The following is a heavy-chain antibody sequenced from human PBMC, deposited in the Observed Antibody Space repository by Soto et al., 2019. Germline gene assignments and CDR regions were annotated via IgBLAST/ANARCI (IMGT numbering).Heavy chain of an antibody. D-gene: IGHD2-2*02. CDR2: ISAYNGNT. J-gene: IGHJ6*02. CDR1: GYTFTSYG. Sequence: QVQLVQSGAEVKKPGASVKVSCKASGYTFTSYGISWVRQAPGQGLEWMGWISAYNGNTNYAQKLQGRVTMTTDTSTSTAYIELRSLRSDDTAVYYCAREVVVVPAAIPVYYYYGMDVWGQGTTVTVSS. CDR3: AREVVVVPAAIPVYYYYGMDV. V-gene: IGHV1-18*04.